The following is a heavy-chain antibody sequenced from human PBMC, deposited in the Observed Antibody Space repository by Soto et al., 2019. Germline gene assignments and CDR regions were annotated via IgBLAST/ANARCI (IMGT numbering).Heavy chain of an antibody. D-gene: IGHD3-22*01. V-gene: IGHV1-3*01. CDR3: ARRSDYYDSSGYYYDWFDP. CDR1: GYTFTSYA. J-gene: IGHJ5*02. Sequence: QVQLVQSGAEVKKPGASVKVSCKASGYTFTSYAMHWVRQAPGQRLEWMGWINAGNGNTKYSQKFQGRVTITRDTSASTAYMELSSLRSEYTAVYYCARRSDYYDSSGYYYDWFDPWGQGTLVTVSS. CDR2: INAGNGNT.